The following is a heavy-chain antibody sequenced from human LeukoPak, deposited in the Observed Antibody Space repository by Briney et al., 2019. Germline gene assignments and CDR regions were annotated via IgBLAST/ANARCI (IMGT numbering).Heavy chain of an antibody. CDR3: ARMNYPYNWNDREPFFDD. V-gene: IGHV1-2*06. CDR1: GYTFIGYY. CDR2: INHKSGET. D-gene: IGHD1-1*01. Sequence: ASVKVSCKACGYTFIGYYMHGVGQAPGQGVEGMGRINHKSGETKYEQKSQGRVTMTRDTTNKTVYMEVRRLRSDDTAGYYCARMNYPYNWNDREPFFDDWGRESLVTVPS. J-gene: IGHJ4*02.